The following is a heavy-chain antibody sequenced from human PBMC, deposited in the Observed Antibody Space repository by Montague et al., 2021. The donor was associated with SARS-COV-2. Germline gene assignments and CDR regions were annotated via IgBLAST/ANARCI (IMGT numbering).Heavy chain of an antibody. D-gene: IGHD3-9*01. CDR2: IDYSGST. CDR1: SGSISTYY. V-gene: IGHV4-59*01. Sequence: SETLSLTYTVSSGSISTYYWNWIRQFPGKGLEWIGYIDYSGSTNYNPSLQSRVIISVDRSKIQFSLKLNSVTAADTAIYYCARLPYDNSYGMDVWGQGTTVTVSS. CDR3: ARLPYDNSYGMDV. J-gene: IGHJ6*02.